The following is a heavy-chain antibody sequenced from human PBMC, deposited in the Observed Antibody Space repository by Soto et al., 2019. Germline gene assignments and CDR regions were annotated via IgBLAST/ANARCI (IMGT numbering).Heavy chain of an antibody. V-gene: IGHV5-10-1*01. J-gene: IGHJ6*02. Sequence: GESLKISCKGSGYSFTSYWISWVRQMPGKGLEWMGRIDPSDSYTNYSPSFQGHVTISADKSISTAYLQWSSLKASDTAMYYCARPPYSGYDSVSGMDAWGQGTTVTVSS. CDR1: GYSFTSYW. CDR3: ARPPYSGYDSVSGMDA. CDR2: IDPSDSYT. D-gene: IGHD5-12*01.